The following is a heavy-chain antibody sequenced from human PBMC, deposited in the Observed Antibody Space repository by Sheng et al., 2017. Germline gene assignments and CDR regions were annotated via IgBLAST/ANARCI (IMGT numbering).Heavy chain of an antibody. CDR2: IYYSGST. CDR1: GGSISSYY. Sequence: QVQLQESGPGLVKPSETLSLTCTVSGGSISSYYWSWIRQPPGKGLEWIGYIYYSGSTNYNPSLKSRVTISVDTYKNQFSLKLSSVTAADTAVYYCAREAPVTTRPFDIWGQGTMVTVSS. CDR3: AREAPVTTRPFDI. D-gene: IGHD4-17*01. J-gene: IGHJ3*02. V-gene: IGHV4-59*01.